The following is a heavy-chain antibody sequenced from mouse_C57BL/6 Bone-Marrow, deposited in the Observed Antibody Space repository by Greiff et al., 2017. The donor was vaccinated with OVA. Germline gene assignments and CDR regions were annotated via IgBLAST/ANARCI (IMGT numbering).Heavy chain of an antibody. D-gene: IGHD4-1*01. J-gene: IGHJ1*03. CDR1: GFTFSSYA. CDR2: ISDRGSYT. CDR3: ARGTGTDWYFDV. Sequence: EVMLVESGGGLVKPGGSLKLSCAASGFTFSSYAMSWVRQTPEQRLEWVATISDRGSYTYYPDNVKGRFTISRDNAKNNLYLQMSHLKSEDTAMYYGARGTGTDWYFDVWGTGTTVTVSS. V-gene: IGHV5-4*03.